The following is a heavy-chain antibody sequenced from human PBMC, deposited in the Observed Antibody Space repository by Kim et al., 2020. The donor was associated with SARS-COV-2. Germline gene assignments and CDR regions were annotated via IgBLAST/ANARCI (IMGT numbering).Heavy chain of an antibody. CDR2: ISGSGGST. V-gene: IGHV3-23*01. CDR3: AKGVVPAAILALYYYGMDV. CDR1: GFTFSSYA. Sequence: GGSLRLSCAASGFTFSSYAMSWVRQAPGKGLEWVSAISGSGGSTYYADSVKGRFTISRDNSKNTLYLQMNSLRAEDTAVYYCAKGVVPAAILALYYYGMDVWGQGTTVTVSS. J-gene: IGHJ6*02. D-gene: IGHD2-2*01.